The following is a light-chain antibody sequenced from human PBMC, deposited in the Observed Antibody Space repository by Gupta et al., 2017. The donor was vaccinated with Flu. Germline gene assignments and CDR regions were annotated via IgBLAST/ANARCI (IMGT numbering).Light chain of an antibody. CDR3: HQYNTHFS. CDR2: GAS. J-gene: IGKJ2*03. V-gene: IGKV3-15*01. CDR1: QRVSSN. Sequence: EIVMTQSPATLSVSPGERATLSCRASQRVSSNLAWYQQKAGQPPRLIIYGASTRATGITVRFSDSGDAKEFTLTSSSRQYEDFAVYYGHQYNTHFSFGQGTKMEIK.